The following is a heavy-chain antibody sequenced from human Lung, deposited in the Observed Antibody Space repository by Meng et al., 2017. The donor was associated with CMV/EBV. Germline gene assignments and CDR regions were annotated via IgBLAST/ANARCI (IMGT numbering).Heavy chain of an antibody. Sequence: YTFPGYYMHWVRQAPGQGLEWMGWINANSGATNYAQKFQGRVTMTRDTSITTAYMEPSRLRSDDTALYYCARFNAIFYDSSGHYYDHWGQGTLVTVSS. V-gene: IGHV1-2*02. D-gene: IGHD3-22*01. CDR2: INANSGAT. CDR3: ARFNAIFYDSSGHYYDH. J-gene: IGHJ4*02. CDR1: YTFPGYY.